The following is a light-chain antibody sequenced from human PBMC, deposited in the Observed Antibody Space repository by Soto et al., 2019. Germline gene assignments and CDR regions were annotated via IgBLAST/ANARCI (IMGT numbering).Light chain of an antibody. V-gene: IGLV2-23*03. Sequence: QSALTQPASVSGSPGQSITISCTGTSSDVGSYNLVSWYQQHPGKAPKLMIYEGSKRPSGVSNRFSGSKSGNTASLTISGRQAEDEAYYYCCSYAGSSTFVFGGGTKLTVL. CDR2: EGS. CDR3: CSYAGSSTFV. J-gene: IGLJ2*01. CDR1: SSDVGSYNL.